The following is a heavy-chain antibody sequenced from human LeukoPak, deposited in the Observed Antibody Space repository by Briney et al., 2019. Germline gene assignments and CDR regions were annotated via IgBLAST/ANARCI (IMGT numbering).Heavy chain of an antibody. D-gene: IGHD3-22*01. J-gene: IGHJ6*02. CDR2: ISYDGSNK. V-gene: IGHV3-30*18. Sequence: GGSLRLSCAASGFTFSSYGMHWVRQAPGKGLEWVAVISYDGSNKYYADSVKGRFTISRDNSKNTLYLQMNSLRAEDTAVYYCAKSQHYYDSSGLRYYYYYYGMDVWGQGTTVTVSS. CDR3: AKSQHYYDSSGLRYYYYYYGMDV. CDR1: GFTFSSYG.